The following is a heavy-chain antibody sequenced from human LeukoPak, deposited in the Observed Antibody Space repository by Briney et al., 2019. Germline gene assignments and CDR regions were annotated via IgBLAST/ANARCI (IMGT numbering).Heavy chain of an antibody. CDR3: ARKPIVNSAWYYFDY. D-gene: IGHD3-22*01. V-gene: IGHV4-39*07. Sequence: SETLSLTCTVSGGSVNSGAYYWSWIRQPPGKGLEWIGNIYSSGSAYYNPSLKSRVTMSVDTSKNQFSLELSSVTAADTAVYYCARKPIVNSAWYYFDYWGQGTLVTVSS. CDR2: IYSSGSA. CDR1: GGSVNSGAYY. J-gene: IGHJ4*02.